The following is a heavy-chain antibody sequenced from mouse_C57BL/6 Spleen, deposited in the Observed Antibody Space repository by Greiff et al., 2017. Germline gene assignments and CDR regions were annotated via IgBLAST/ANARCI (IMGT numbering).Heavy chain of an antibody. Sequence: QVQLQQSGPELVKPGASVKISCKASGYAFSSSWMNWVKQRPGKGLEWIGRIYPGDGDTNYNGKFKGKATLTADKSSSTAYMQLSSLTSEDSAVYFCAREDSNYIFDYRGQGTTLTVSS. CDR1: GYAFSSSW. CDR2: IYPGDGDT. J-gene: IGHJ2*01. V-gene: IGHV1-82*01. D-gene: IGHD2-5*01. CDR3: AREDSNYIFDY.